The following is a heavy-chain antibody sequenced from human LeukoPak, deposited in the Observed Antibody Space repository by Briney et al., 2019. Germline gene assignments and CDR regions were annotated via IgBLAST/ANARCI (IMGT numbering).Heavy chain of an antibody. CDR2: IYYTGST. CDR3: ARSGATIWGTFDY. Sequence: SETLSLTCTVSGDSISTYYWSWIRQPPGKGLEWIGYIYYTGSTNYNPSHKSRVTISVDTSKNQFSPKLSSVTAADTAVYYCARSGATIWGTFDYWGQGTLVTVSS. CDR1: GDSISTYY. J-gene: IGHJ4*02. V-gene: IGHV4-59*08. D-gene: IGHD5-12*01.